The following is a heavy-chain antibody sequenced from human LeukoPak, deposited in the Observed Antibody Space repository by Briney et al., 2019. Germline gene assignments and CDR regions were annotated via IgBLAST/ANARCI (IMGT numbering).Heavy chain of an antibody. J-gene: IGHJ5*02. CDR1: GFSLSTRGVG. D-gene: IGHD3-3*01. Sequence: SGPTLVNPPQTLTLTCTFSGFSLSTRGVGVGWIRQPPGKALEWLSLIYWDDDKRYSPSLKSRLTITKDTSKNQVVLTMTNMDPVDTATYYCALRGLRFLEWLTCFDPWGQGTMVTVSS. CDR3: ALRGLRFLEWLTCFDP. V-gene: IGHV2-5*02. CDR2: IYWDDDK.